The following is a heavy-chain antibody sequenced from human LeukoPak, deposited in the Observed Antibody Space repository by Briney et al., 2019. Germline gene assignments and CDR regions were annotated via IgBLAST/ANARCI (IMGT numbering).Heavy chain of an antibody. D-gene: IGHD1-26*01. CDR3: ARMSGSYGTRIINWFDP. V-gene: IGHV3-48*03. CDR2: ISSSGSTI. J-gene: IGHJ5*02. CDR1: GFTFSSYE. Sequence: GGSLRLSCAASGFTFSSYEMNWVRQAPGKVLEWVSYISSSGSTIYYADSVKGRFTIPRDNAKNSLYLQMNSLRAEETAVYYCARMSGSYGTRIINWFDPWGQGTLVTVSS.